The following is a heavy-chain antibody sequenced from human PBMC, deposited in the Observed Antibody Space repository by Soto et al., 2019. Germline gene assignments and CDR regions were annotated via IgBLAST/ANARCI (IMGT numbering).Heavy chain of an antibody. V-gene: IGHV4-59*11. CDR1: GGSISSHY. D-gene: IGHD6-19*01. Sequence: KTSETLSLTCTVSGGSISSHYWSWIRQPPGKGLEWIGYIYYSGSTNYNPSLKSRVTISVDTSKNQFSLKLSSVTAADTAVYYCARGVRIAVAGTGFDYWGQGTLVTVSS. CDR3: ARGVRIAVAGTGFDY. J-gene: IGHJ4*02. CDR2: IYYSGST.